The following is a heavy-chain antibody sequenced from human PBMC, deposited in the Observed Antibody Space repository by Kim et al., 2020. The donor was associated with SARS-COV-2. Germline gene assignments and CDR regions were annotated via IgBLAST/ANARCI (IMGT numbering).Heavy chain of an antibody. J-gene: IGHJ3*02. V-gene: IGHV3-49*04. CDR1: GFTFGDYA. CDR2: IRSKGYGGTK. CDR3: TKGGYGDPLGAFDI. D-gene: IGHD4-17*01. Sequence: GGSLRLSCTASGFTFGDYAMSWVRQAPGKGLEWVGFIRSKGYGGTKEDAASVKFRFTISRDDSKRIAYLKMNSLKNRATAVYYSTKGGYGDPLGAFDIWGQGTMVTVSS.